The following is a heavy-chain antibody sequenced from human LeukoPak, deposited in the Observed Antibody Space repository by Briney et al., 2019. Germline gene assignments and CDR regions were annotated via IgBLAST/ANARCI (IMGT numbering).Heavy chain of an antibody. CDR3: AGEGVSKGAAAGTYYHYYYMDV. J-gene: IGHJ6*03. Sequence: SETLSLTCTVSGGSISSYYWSWIRQPAGKGLEWIGRIYTSGSTNYNPTLKSRVTMSVDTSKNQFSLKLSSVTAADTAVYYCAGEGVSKGAAAGTYYHYYYMDVWGKGTTVTVSS. CDR2: IYTSGST. D-gene: IGHD6-13*01. CDR1: GGSISSYY. V-gene: IGHV4-4*07.